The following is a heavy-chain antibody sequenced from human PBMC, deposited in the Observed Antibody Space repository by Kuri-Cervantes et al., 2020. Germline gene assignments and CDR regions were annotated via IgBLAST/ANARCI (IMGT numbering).Heavy chain of an antibody. CDR2: IIPIFGTA. D-gene: IGHD3-22*01. CDR1: GYTFTSYA. V-gene: IGHV1-69*05. J-gene: IGHJ4*02. CDR3: ARAYSGYYGWYFDY. Sequence: SVKVSCKASGYTFTSYAISWVRQAPGQGLEWMGGIIPIFGTANYAQKFQGRVTITTDESTSTAYMELSSLRSEDTAVYYCARAYSGYYGWYFDYWGQGTLVTVSS.